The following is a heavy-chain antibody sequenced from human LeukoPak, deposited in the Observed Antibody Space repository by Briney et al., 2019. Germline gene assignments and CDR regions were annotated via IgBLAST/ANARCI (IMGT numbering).Heavy chain of an antibody. V-gene: IGHV1-2*02. D-gene: IGHD3-10*01. CDR3: ARAMVRGVNHYYMDV. CDR2: INPNSGGT. CDR1: GYTFTGYY. J-gene: IGHJ6*03. Sequence: ASVKVSCKASGYTFTGYYMHGVRQAPGQGLVWMGWINPNSGGTNYAQKFQGRVTMTWDTTTSTAYMELSRLRSDDTAVYYCARAMVRGVNHYYMDVCGKGTTVTISS.